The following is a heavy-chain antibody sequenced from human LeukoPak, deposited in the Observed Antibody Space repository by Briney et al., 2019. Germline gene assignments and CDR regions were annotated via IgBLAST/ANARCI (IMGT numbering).Heavy chain of an antibody. J-gene: IGHJ6*02. D-gene: IGHD5-18*01. Sequence: GGSLRLSCEASGFTFNSYAVHWVRQAPGKGLEWVAVISYDGGNKFYADSVKGRFTISRDNSKNTLDLQMNSLRAEDTAVYYCAKGTAMVPYYYYGMDVWGRGTTVTVSS. V-gene: IGHV3-30*04. CDR1: GFTFNSYA. CDR3: AKGTAMVPYYYYGMDV. CDR2: ISYDGGNK.